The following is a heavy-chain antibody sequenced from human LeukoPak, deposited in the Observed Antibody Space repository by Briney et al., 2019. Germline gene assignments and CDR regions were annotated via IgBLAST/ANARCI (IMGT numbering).Heavy chain of an antibody. CDR2: VHPSGGA. J-gene: IGHJ5*01. CDR1: GDGFSLYY. Sequence: SETLSLTCNVSGDGFSLYYWSWIRQPAGKGLEWIGRVHPSGGANYNYSLRSRVTLSVDSSKNQVFLRLTSVTVADTAVYYCARVLGVIDKYFDSWGQGTPVTVSS. D-gene: IGHD3-16*02. V-gene: IGHV4-4*07. CDR3: ARVLGVIDKYFDS.